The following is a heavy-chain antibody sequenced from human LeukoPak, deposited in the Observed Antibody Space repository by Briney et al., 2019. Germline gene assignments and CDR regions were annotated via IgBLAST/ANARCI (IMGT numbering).Heavy chain of an antibody. CDR1: GFTFSSYA. D-gene: IGHD3-22*01. CDR3: ARDEAQRASDYYDSSGYPLDY. Sequence: GGSLRLSCAASGFTFSSYAMHWVRQAPGKGLEWVAVISYDGSNKYYADSVKGRFTISRDNSKNTLYLQMNSLRAEDTAVYYSARDEAQRASDYYDSSGYPLDYWGQGTLVTVSS. J-gene: IGHJ4*02. V-gene: IGHV3-30*04. CDR2: ISYDGSNK.